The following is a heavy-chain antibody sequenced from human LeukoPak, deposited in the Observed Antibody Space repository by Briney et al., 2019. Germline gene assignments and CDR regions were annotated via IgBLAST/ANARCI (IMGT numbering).Heavy chain of an antibody. Sequence: PGGSLRLSCAASGFTFSSYAMSWVRQAPGKGLEWVSAISGSGGSTYYADSVKGRFTISRDNSKNTLYLQMNSLRAENMAVCYCANPSLSNDYGDSRVGYWGQGTLVTVSS. CDR3: ANPSLSNDYGDSRVGY. J-gene: IGHJ4*02. CDR2: ISGSGGST. CDR1: GFTFSSYA. V-gene: IGHV3-23*01. D-gene: IGHD4-17*01.